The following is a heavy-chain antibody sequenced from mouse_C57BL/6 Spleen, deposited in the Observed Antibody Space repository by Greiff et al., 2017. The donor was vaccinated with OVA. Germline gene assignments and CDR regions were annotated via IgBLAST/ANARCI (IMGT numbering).Heavy chain of an antibody. D-gene: IGHD1-1*01. CDR2: INPSNGGT. J-gene: IGHJ2*01. V-gene: IGHV1-53*01. Sequence: QVQLQQSGTELVKPGASVKLSCKASGYTFTSYWMHWVKPRPGQGLEWIGNINPSNGGTNYNEKFKSKATLTVDKSSSTAYMQLSSLTSEDSAVYYCARGGTVVDSFDYWGQGTTLTVSS. CDR1: GYTFTSYW. CDR3: ARGGTVVDSFDY.